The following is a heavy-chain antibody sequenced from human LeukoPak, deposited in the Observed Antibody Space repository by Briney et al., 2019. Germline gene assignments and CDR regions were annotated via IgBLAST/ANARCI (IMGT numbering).Heavy chain of an antibody. CDR3: ARGYGDYGYDAFDI. CDR2: IYYSGST. D-gene: IGHD4-17*01. V-gene: IGHV4-39*07. CDR1: GGSISRSSYY. Sequence: SETLSLTCTVSGGSISRSSYYWGWIRQPPGKGLEWIGSIYYSGSTYYNPSLKSRVTISVDTSKNQFSLKLSSVTAADTAVYYCARGYGDYGYDAFDIWGQGTMVTVSS. J-gene: IGHJ3*02.